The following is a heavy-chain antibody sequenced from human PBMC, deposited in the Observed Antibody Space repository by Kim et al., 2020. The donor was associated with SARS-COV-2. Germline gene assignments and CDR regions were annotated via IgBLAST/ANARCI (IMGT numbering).Heavy chain of an antibody. CDR1: GFTFSSYA. J-gene: IGHJ4*02. CDR3: ATAQQGAGYFDY. D-gene: IGHD6-13*01. CDR2: IYSGGSST. V-gene: IGHV3-23*03. Sequence: GGSLRLSCAASGFTFSSYAMSWVRQAPGKGLEWVSVIYSGGSSTYYADSVKGRFTISRDNSKNTLYLQMNSLRAEDTAVYYCATAQQGAGYFDYWGQGTL.